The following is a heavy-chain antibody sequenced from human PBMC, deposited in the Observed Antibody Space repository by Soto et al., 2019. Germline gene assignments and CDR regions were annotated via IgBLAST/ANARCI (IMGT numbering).Heavy chain of an antibody. CDR2: IYPGDSET. Sequence: GESLKISCQCSGYTFSNFWIAWVRQLPGKGLEYMGIIYPGDSETRYSPSFHGKVTISADRSIGTAYLQWSSLEASDSAFYFCARSPSSSPYFDYWGQGALVTVS. V-gene: IGHV5-51*01. CDR1: GYTFSNFW. J-gene: IGHJ4*02. CDR3: ARSPSSSPYFDY. D-gene: IGHD6-13*01.